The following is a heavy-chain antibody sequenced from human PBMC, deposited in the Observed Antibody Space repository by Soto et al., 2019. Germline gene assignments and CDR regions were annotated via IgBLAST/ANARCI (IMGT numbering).Heavy chain of an antibody. CDR3: ARRYGYSFDY. CDR1: GGSISSYY. D-gene: IGHD1-1*01. V-gene: IGHV4-59*08. CDR2: IYYSGST. Sequence: QVQLQESGPGLVKPSETLSLTCTVSGGSISSYYWSWIRQHPGKGLEWIGYIYYSGSTNYNPSLKSRVTISVDTSKTQFSLKLSSVSAAGTAVYYCARRYGYSFDYWGQGTLVTVSS. J-gene: IGHJ4*02.